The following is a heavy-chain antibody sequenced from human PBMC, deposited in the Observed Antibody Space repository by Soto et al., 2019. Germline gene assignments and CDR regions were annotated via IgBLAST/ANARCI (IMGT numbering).Heavy chain of an antibody. CDR3: ARAIAVAGNYFDY. CDR2: ISSSSSTI. D-gene: IGHD6-19*01. V-gene: IGHV3-48*02. Sequence: GGSLRLSCAASGFTFSSYSMNWVRQAPGKGLEWVSYISSSSSTIYYADSVKGRFTISRDNAKNSLYPQMNSLRDEDTAVYYCARAIAVAGNYFDYWGQGTLVTVSS. CDR1: GFTFSSYS. J-gene: IGHJ4*02.